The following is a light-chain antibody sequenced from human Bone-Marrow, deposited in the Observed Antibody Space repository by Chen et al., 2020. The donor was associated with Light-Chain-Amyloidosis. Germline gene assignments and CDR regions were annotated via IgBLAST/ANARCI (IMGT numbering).Light chain of an antibody. CDR2: GSS. CDR3: QQYGTSPLT. J-gene: IGKJ4*01. CDR1: QTISSNY. V-gene: IGKV3-20*01. Sequence: EIVLTQSPGTLSLSPGEGANLSCRASQTISSNYLTWYQQKFGQAPRLLIYGSSSRATGIPDRFTGSWSETDFTLTLHRLDPEDFAMYYCQQYGTSPLTSGVGTKVAFK.